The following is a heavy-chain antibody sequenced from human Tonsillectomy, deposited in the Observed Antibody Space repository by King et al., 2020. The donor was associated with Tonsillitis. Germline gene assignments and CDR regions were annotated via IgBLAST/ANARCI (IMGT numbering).Heavy chain of an antibody. CDR3: ARDLVGYCSSTSCHHFDY. D-gene: IGHD2-2*01. Sequence: VQLVESGGGVVQPGRSLRLSCAVSGFTFSSYGMHWVRQAPGKGLEWVAVIWYDGSNKYYADSVKGRFTISRDNSKNTLYLQMNSLRAEDTAVYYCARDLVGYCSSTSCHHFDYWGQGTLVTVSS. CDR1: GFTFSSYG. J-gene: IGHJ4*02. CDR2: IWYDGSNK. V-gene: IGHV3-33*01.